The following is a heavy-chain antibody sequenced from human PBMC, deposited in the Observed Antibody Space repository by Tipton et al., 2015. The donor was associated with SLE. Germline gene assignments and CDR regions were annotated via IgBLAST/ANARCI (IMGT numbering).Heavy chain of an antibody. V-gene: IGHV4-39*07. CDR1: GGSISSSSYY. Sequence: TLSLTCTVSGGSISSSSYYWGWIRQPPGKGLEWIGSIYYSGSTYYNPSLKSRVTISVDTSKNQFSLKLSSVTAADTAVYYCARDKLCDIWGQGTTVTVSS. J-gene: IGHJ6*02. D-gene: IGHD5-18*01. CDR3: ARDKLCDI. CDR2: IYYSGST.